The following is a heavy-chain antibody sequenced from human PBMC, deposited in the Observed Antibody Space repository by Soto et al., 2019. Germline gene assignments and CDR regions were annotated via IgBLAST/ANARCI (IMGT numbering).Heavy chain of an antibody. CDR2: MNPNSGNT. J-gene: IGHJ4*02. CDR1: GYTFTSYD. Sequence: ASVKVSCKASGYTFTSYDINWVRQATGQGLEWMGWMNPNSGNTGYAQKFQGRVTMTRNTSISTAYMELSSLRSEDTAVYYCATGRPYYDFWSGPQLDYWGQGTLVTVSS. V-gene: IGHV1-8*01. CDR3: ATGRPYYDFWSGPQLDY. D-gene: IGHD3-3*01.